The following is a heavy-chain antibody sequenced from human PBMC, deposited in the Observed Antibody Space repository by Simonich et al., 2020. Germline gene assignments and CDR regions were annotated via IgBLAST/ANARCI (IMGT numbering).Heavy chain of an antibody. D-gene: IGHD6-6*01. J-gene: IGHJ3*02. V-gene: IGHV1-2*02. CDR3: ARARLYSSSHAFDI. Sequence: QVQLVQAGAEVKKPGASVKVSCKASGYTFTGYYMHWVRQAPGQGLGWMGCVNPKSGGTNYEQKFQGRVTMTRDTSISTAYMELSRLRSDDTAVYDCARARLYSSSHAFDIWGQGTMVTVSS. CDR2: VNPKSGGT. CDR1: GYTFTGYY.